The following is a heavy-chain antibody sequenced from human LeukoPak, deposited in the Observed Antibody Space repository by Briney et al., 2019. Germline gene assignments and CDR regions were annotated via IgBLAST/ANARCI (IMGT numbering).Heavy chain of an antibody. Sequence: GGSLRLSCAASGFPFSSYSMTWVRQAPGKGLEWVANIKPDGTTKFYVDSVKGRFTISRDNALNSLYLQMNSLRAEDTAVYYCARSIPYGTTWYGRSDYWGQGTLVTVSS. V-gene: IGHV3-7*03. CDR3: ARSIPYGTTWYGRSDY. D-gene: IGHD6-13*01. J-gene: IGHJ4*02. CDR1: GFPFSSYS. CDR2: IKPDGTTK.